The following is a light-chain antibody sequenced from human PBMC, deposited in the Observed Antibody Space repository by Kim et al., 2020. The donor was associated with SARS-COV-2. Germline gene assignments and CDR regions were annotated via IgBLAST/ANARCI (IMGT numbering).Light chain of an antibody. CDR1: GCNIVAGFS. CDR2: SNG. Sequence: VNISSMGSGCNIVAGFSVQWYQQMPGQAPGLLIFSNGARPPGVPDRFSGSKSGNEATLAISGLEAEDEADYYCQVYDSGLSGGVFGGGTQLTVL. CDR3: QVYDSGLSGGV. V-gene: IGLV1-40*01. J-gene: IGLJ3*02.